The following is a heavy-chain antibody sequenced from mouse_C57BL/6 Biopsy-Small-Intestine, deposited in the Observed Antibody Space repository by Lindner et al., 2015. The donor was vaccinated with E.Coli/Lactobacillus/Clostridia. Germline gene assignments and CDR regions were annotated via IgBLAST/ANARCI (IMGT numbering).Heavy chain of an antibody. J-gene: IGHJ3*01. CDR3: ARRDAWFAY. D-gene: IGHD3-3*01. CDR1: GYTFANYW. Sequence: VQLQESGADLVKPGASVKLSCKASGYTFANYWMHWVKQRPGHGLEWIGEILPGSGSTNYNEKFKGKATFTADTSSNTAYMQLSSLTTEDSAIYYCARRDAWFAYWGQGTLVTVSA. CDR2: ILPGSGST. V-gene: IGHV1-9*01.